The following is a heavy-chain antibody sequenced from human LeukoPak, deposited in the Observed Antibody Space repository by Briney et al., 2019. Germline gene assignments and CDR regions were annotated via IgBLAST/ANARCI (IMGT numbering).Heavy chain of an antibody. CDR3: ATGASGSWDF. Sequence: GGSLRLSCAASGFTFSRSWMSWVRQPPGKGLEWVANISPDGSTKFHMDSVKGRFTISRDNAKDSLYLEMSRLRDDDTAMYYCATGASGSWDFGGQGTLVTVSS. CDR1: GFTFSRSW. CDR2: ISPDGSTK. J-gene: IGHJ4*02. V-gene: IGHV3-7*03. D-gene: IGHD6-13*01.